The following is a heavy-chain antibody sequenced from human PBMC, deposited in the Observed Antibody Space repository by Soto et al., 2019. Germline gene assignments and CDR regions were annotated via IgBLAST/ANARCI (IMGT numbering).Heavy chain of an antibody. CDR3: ARVYSSSRGAFDI. CDR2: ISAYNGNT. Sequence: ASVKVSWKASGYSFTGYGISWVRQDPGQGLEWMGWISAYNGNTNYAQKLQGRVTMTTDTSTSTAYMELRSLRSDDTAVYYCARVYSSSRGAFDIWGQGTMVTVSS. CDR1: GYSFTGYG. V-gene: IGHV1-18*01. J-gene: IGHJ3*02. D-gene: IGHD6-13*01.